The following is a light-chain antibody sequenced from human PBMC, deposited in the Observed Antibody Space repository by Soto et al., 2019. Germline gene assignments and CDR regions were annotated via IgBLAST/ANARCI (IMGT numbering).Light chain of an antibody. CDR2: HAS. Sequence: DVQMTQSPSTLSASVGDIVTITFRASQTINNWLAWYQQRPGKAPTFLIYHASNLRGGVPSRFSGGGSGTEFTLTISSLQPDDIATYSCQQYNSYSWTFGQGTKVDIK. J-gene: IGKJ1*01. V-gene: IGKV1-5*01. CDR3: QQYNSYSWT. CDR1: QTINNW.